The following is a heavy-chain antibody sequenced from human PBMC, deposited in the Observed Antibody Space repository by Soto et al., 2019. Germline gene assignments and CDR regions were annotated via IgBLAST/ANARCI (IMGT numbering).Heavy chain of an antibody. J-gene: IGHJ6*02. D-gene: IGHD2-2*01. CDR3: ARHRLYCSSTSCPYYYYGMDV. Sequence: GESLKISCKASGYSFTSYWIGWVRQMPGKGLEWMGIIYPADSDTRYSPSFQGQVTISADKSISTAYLQWSSLKASDTAMYYCARHRLYCSSTSCPYYYYGMDVWGQGTTVTVSS. CDR2: IYPADSDT. V-gene: IGHV5-51*01. CDR1: GYSFTSYW.